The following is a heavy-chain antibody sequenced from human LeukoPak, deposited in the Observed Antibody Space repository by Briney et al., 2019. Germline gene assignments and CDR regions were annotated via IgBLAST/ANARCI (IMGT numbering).Heavy chain of an antibody. CDR3: ARLRGYSYGSNYYYYGMDV. Sequence: SETLSLTCTVSGGSISSYYWSWIRQPPGKGLEWIGYSYNSGSTNYNPSLKSRVTISVDTSKNQFSLKLSSVTAADTAVYYCARLRGYSYGSNYYYYGMDVWGQGTTVTVSS. CDR2: SYNSGST. CDR1: GGSISSYY. V-gene: IGHV4-59*01. J-gene: IGHJ6*02. D-gene: IGHD5-18*01.